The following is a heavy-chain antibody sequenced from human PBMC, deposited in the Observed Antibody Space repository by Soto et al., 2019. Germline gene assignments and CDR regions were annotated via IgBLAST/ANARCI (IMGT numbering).Heavy chain of an antibody. Sequence: GGSLRLSCAASGFTFSDAWMSWVRQAPGKGLEWVGRIKSKSDGGATDYAAPVKGRFIISRDDSKNTLYLQMNSLKTEDTAVYYCTTEPAVTMIRGNYYYYAMAVWGQGTTVTVSS. CDR2: IKSKSDGGAT. CDR1: GFTFSDAW. J-gene: IGHJ6*02. V-gene: IGHV3-15*01. D-gene: IGHD3-10*01. CDR3: TTEPAVTMIRGNYYYYAMAV.